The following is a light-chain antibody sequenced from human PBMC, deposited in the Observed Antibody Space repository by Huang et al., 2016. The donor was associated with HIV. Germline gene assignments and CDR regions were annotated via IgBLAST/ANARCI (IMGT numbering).Light chain of an antibody. J-gene: IGKJ2*01. Sequence: IQMTQSPASLSTFVGDRVTISCQASQDIRNYLNWYQQKPGKAPTLLIYGASTLQTGVPSRVSGNGSGTDFTITISSLQSEDVATYYCQQFDNLYTFGQGTKLEIK. CDR1: QDIRNY. V-gene: IGKV1-33*01. CDR3: QQFDNLYT. CDR2: GAS.